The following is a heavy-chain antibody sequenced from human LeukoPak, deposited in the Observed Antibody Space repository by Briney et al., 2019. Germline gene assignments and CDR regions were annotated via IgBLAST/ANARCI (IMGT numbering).Heavy chain of an antibody. V-gene: IGHV3-7*01. D-gene: IGHD2-15*01. J-gene: IGHJ4*02. Sequence: PSETLSLTCTVSGGSISSSSYYWGWIRQPPGKGLEWEANIKQDGSEKYYVDSVKGRFTISRDNAKNSLYLQMNSLRAEDTAVYYCARDYRGYRAPYYFDYWGQGTLVTVSS. CDR3: ARDYRGYRAPYYFDY. CDR1: GGSISSSSYY. CDR2: IKQDGSEK.